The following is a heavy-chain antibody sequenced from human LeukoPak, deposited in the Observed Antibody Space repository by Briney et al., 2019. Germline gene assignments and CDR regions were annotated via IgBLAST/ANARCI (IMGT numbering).Heavy chain of an antibody. V-gene: IGHV4-34*01. D-gene: IGHD6-19*01. CDR3: ARVSRYSSGWYDY. CDR2: INHSGST. CDR1: GGSISSYY. Sequence: PSETLSLTCTVSGGSISSYYWSWIRQPPGKGLEWIGEINHSGSTNYNPSLKSRVTISVDTSKNQFSLKLSSVTAADTAVYYCARVSRYSSGWYDYWGQGTLVTVSS. J-gene: IGHJ4*02.